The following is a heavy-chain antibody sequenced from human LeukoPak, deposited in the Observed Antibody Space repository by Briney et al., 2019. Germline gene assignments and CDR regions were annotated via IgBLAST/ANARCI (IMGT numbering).Heavy chain of an antibody. CDR2: MSGSGGST. Sequence: PGGSLRLSCAASGFTFSSYAMSWVRQAPGQGLEWVSAMSGSGGSTYYADSVKGRFTITRDNSTNTLYLQMNSLSAEDTAVYYCARARLPHYSSALDYWGQGTLVTVSS. CDR3: ARARLPHYSSALDY. V-gene: IGHV3-23*01. D-gene: IGHD6-19*01. CDR1: GFTFSSYA. J-gene: IGHJ4*02.